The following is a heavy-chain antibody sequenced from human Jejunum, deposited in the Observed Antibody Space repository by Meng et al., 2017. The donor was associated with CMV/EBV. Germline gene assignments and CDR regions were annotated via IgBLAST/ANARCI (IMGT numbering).Heavy chain of an antibody. CDR1: GYTFMEHG. V-gene: IGHV1-18*01. D-gene: IGHD2-21*02. J-gene: IGHJ4*02. CDR3: ARDSSDDYFDY. Sequence: VLRVQSGPEVQKPGASVTASCKISGYTFMEHGISWVRQAPGQGLEWVGWISPYNGNTDSAQKIQGRVTMTTDTSTSTVYLELKNLKSDDTAIYYCARDSSDDYFDYWGQGTLVTVSS. CDR2: ISPYNGNT.